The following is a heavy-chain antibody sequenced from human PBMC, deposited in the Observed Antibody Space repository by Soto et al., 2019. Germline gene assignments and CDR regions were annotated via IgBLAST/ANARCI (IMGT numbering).Heavy chain of an antibody. J-gene: IGHJ5*02. CDR2: IIPIFGTA. CDR3: ARDFRLGYCSSTSCSRKYNWFDP. V-gene: IGHV1-69*06. D-gene: IGHD2-2*01. CDR1: GGTFGSYA. Sequence: ASVKVSCKASGGTFGSYAISWVRQAPGQGLEWMGGIIPIFGTANYAQKFQGRVTITADKSTSTAYMELSSLRSEDTAVYYCARDFRLGYCSSTSCSRKYNWFDPWGQGTLVTVSS.